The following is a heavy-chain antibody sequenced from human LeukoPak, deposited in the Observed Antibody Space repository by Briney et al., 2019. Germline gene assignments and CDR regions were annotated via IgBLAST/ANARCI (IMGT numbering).Heavy chain of an antibody. Sequence: PSETLSLTCTVSGYSISSGYYWGWIRQPPGKGLEWIGRIYTSGSTNYNPSLKSRVTISVDTSKNQFSLKLSSVTAADTAVYYCARDYYYDSSGLDYWGQGTLVTVSS. V-gene: IGHV4-38-2*02. CDR1: GYSISSGYY. CDR2: IYTSGST. J-gene: IGHJ4*02. D-gene: IGHD3-22*01. CDR3: ARDYYYDSSGLDY.